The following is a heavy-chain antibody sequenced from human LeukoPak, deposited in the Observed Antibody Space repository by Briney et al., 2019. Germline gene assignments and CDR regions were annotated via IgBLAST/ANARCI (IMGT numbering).Heavy chain of an antibody. CDR2: IIPIFGTP. CDR1: GGTLSSHS. V-gene: IGHV1-69*13. J-gene: IGHJ3*02. CDR3: AREWNEAAAGTDAFDI. D-gene: IGHD6-13*01. Sequence: SVKVSCKASGGTLSSHSISWVRQAPGQGLEWMGGIIPIFGTPNYAQKFQGRVTISADESTGTAYMELSSLRSEDTAIYYCAREWNEAAAGTDAFDIWGQGTMVTVSS.